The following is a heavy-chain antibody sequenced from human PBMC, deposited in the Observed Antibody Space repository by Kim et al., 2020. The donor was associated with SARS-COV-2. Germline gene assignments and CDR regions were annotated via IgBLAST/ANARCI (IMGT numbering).Heavy chain of an antibody. J-gene: IGHJ6*02. Sequence: GGSLRLSCAASGFTFSSYGMHWVRQAPGKGLEWVAVISYDGSNKNYVDSVKGRFTISRDNSKNTLYLQMNSRRAEDTAVYYCARDIASYSRDWIYYYYGMDVWGQGTTVTVSS. CDR3: ARDIASYSRDWIYYYYGMDV. CDR2: ISYDGSNK. V-gene: IGHV3-30*04. D-gene: IGHD3-22*01. CDR1: GFTFSSYG.